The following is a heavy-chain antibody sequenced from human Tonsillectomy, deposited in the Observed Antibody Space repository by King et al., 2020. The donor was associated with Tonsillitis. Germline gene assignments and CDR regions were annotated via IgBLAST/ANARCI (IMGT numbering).Heavy chain of an antibody. D-gene: IGHD3-16*01. CDR2: ISGSGRTT. J-gene: IGHJ4*02. Sequence: VQLVESGGGLVQPGGSLRLSCAASGFTFNNYVMNWVRQAPGKGLEWVSFISGSGRTTYFADSVKGRFTISRDNSKNTLYLHMNSLRVEDTAIYYCAKDYDEIIDYWGQGTLVTVSS. CDR3: AKDYDEIIDY. CDR1: GFTFNNYV. V-gene: IGHV3-23*04.